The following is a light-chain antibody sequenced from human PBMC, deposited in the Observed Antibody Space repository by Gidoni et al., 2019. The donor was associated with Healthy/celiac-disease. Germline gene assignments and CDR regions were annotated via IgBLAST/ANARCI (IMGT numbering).Light chain of an antibody. CDR3: MQALQTPRT. Sequence: DIVMTQSPLSMPVTPGEPASISCRSSQSLLHSNGSNYLDWYLQNPGQSPQLLIYLGSNRAAGVPDRFSGSGSGTDFTLKISRVEAEDVGVYYCMQALQTPRTFGQXTKLEIK. V-gene: IGKV2-28*01. J-gene: IGKJ2*01. CDR2: LGS. CDR1: QSLLHSNGSNY.